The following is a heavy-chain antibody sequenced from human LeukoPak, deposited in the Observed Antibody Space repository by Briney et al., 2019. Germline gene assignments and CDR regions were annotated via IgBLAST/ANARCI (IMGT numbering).Heavy chain of an antibody. D-gene: IGHD3-22*01. Sequence: SVKVSCKASGGTFSSYAISWVRQAPGQGLEWMGGIIPIFGTANYAQKFQGRVTITTDESTSTAYMELSSLRSEDTAVYYCATPRDYYDSSGYHWNFDYWGQGTLVTVSS. CDR2: IIPIFGTA. CDR3: ATPRDYYDSSGYHWNFDY. V-gene: IGHV1-69*05. CDR1: GGTFSSYA. J-gene: IGHJ4*02.